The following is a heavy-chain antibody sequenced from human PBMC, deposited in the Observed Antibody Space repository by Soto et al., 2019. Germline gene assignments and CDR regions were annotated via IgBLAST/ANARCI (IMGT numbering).Heavy chain of an antibody. Sequence: SETLSLTCTVSGGSISSYYWSWIRQPPGKGLEWIGSIYYSGSTNYNPSLKSRVTISVDTSKNQFSLKLSFVTAADTAVYYCARGGGGYSGYDPLGSKYWFDPWGQGTLVTVSS. CDR1: GGSISSYY. D-gene: IGHD5-12*01. J-gene: IGHJ5*02. CDR3: ARGGGGYSGYDPLGSKYWFDP. V-gene: IGHV4-59*01. CDR2: IYYSGST.